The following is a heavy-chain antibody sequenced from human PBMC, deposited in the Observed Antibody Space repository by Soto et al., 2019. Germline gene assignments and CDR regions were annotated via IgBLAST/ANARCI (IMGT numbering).Heavy chain of an antibody. D-gene: IGHD6-25*01. Sequence: SVKVSCKAFGGTFSSYAISWVRQALGQGLDWMGGTIPIFGTANYAQKFQGRVTITAHESTSTAYMELSSLRSEDTAVYYCANQQREHGWYFDLWGRGTLVTVSS. CDR2: TIPIFGTA. V-gene: IGHV1-69*13. CDR3: ANQQREHGWYFDL. CDR1: GGTFSSYA. J-gene: IGHJ2*01.